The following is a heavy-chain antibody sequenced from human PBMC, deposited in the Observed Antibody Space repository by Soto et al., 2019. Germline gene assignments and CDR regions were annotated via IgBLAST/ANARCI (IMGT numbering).Heavy chain of an antibody. V-gene: IGHV4-38-2*01. Sequence: SETLSLTCAVSGYSIRSGYFWGWIRQPPGKGLEWIGSMYHSGITYYNLSLKSRVTISVDTSKNQLYLKLSPATAADTAVYYCARSMYSTSAQLYYGMDVWGQGTTVTVSS. CDR1: GYSIRSGYF. CDR3: ARSMYSTSAQLYYGMDV. D-gene: IGHD6-6*01. CDR2: MYHSGIT. J-gene: IGHJ6*02.